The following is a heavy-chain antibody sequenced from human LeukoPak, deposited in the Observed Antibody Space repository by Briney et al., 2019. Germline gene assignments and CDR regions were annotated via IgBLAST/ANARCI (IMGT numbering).Heavy chain of an antibody. V-gene: IGHV3-23*01. Sequence: PGGSLRLSCAASGFTFSSYAMSWVRQAPGKGLEWVSSITGSGGNTFYADSVKGRFTISRDNSKTMLYLQMNSLRAEDTAIYYCAKHNSPNWYDYWGQGTLVTVSS. CDR3: AKHNSPNWYDY. D-gene: IGHD1-1*01. CDR1: GFTFSSYA. J-gene: IGHJ4*02. CDR2: ITGSGGNT.